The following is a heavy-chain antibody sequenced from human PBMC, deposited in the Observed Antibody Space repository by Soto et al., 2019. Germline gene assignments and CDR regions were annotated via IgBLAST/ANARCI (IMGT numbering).Heavy chain of an antibody. J-gene: IGHJ4*02. Sequence: PGGSLRLSCAASGFTFSSDWMHWFRQAPGKGLVWVSRIDSGGRTTTYADSVKGRFTISRDNAKNTLYLQMNGLRAEDTALYYCARWFTYGNFDYIDYPGQGTQVTVSS. CDR1: GFTFSSDW. CDR3: ARWFTYGNFDYIDY. V-gene: IGHV3-74*01. D-gene: IGHD3-10*01. CDR2: IDSGGRTT.